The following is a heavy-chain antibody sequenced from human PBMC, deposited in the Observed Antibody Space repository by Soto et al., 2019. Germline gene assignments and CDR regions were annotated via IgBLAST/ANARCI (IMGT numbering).Heavy chain of an antibody. CDR1: GGSISDYF. V-gene: IGHV4-34*01. Sequence: SETLSLTCVVSGGSISDYFCSWIRQPPGMALEWIGEINHLGSINYNPSLKRRVTMSVDTSKNQFSLTLNSVTAADTATYYCARGGISHWASFSYMDVWARGATVTVSS. D-gene: IGHD2-21*01. J-gene: IGHJ6*03. CDR2: INHLGSI. CDR3: ARGGISHWASFSYMDV.